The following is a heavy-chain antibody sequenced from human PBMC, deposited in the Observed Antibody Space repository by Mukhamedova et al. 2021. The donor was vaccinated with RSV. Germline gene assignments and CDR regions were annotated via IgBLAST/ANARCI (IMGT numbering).Heavy chain of an antibody. CDR2: ISWNSGSI. Sequence: GKGLEWVSGISWNSGSIGYADSVKGRFTISRDNAKNSLYLQMNSLRAEDMALSYCAKDWGWELTYYFDYWGQGTLVTVSS. V-gene: IGHV3-9*03. CDR3: AKDWGWELTYYFDY. D-gene: IGHD1-26*01. J-gene: IGHJ4*02.